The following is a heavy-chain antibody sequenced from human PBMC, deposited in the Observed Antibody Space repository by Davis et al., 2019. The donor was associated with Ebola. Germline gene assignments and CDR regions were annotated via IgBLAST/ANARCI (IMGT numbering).Heavy chain of an antibody. CDR3: AKGAGPGSFSELTN. D-gene: IGHD3-10*01. J-gene: IGHJ4*02. CDR1: GFSFSTYAMYA. Sequence: PGGSLRLSCAASGFSFSTYAMYAMSWVRQAPGKGLEWVSGIRGGGDNTFYADPVKGRFTISRDNFKNTLYLQMNSLRADDTAVYFCAKGAGPGSFSELTNWGRGTLVTVSS. CDR2: IRGGGDNT. V-gene: IGHV3-23*01.